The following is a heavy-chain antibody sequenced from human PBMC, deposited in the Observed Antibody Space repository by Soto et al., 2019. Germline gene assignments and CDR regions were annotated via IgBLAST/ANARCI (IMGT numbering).Heavy chain of an antibody. CDR1: GFTLGNYA. V-gene: IGHV3-30-3*01. CDR2: LSNDGSNE. CDR3: AKGIGPGAYLVDY. D-gene: IGHD3-10*01. J-gene: IGHJ4*02. Sequence: QVQLVDSGGGVAQPGRSLRLSCAASGFTLGNYAMHWVRQARGKGLEWVALLSNDGSNEKYADSLKGRFTISRDNSQNRLYLQMNSLRVEDTAVYYCAKGIGPGAYLVDYWGQGTLVTVSS.